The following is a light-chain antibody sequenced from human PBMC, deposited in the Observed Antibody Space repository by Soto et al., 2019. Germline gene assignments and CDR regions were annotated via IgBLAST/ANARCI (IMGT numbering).Light chain of an antibody. CDR3: SSYSTNTTPWV. CDR1: SSDIGGYKY. Sequence: QSALTQPASVSGSPGQSITISCTGTSSDIGGYKYVSWYQQHPGKAPKLMIYDVNYRPSGVPNRFSGSKSGNTASLTISGLQVEDEANYYCSSYSTNTTPWVFGGGTKVTVL. J-gene: IGLJ3*02. V-gene: IGLV2-14*03. CDR2: DVN.